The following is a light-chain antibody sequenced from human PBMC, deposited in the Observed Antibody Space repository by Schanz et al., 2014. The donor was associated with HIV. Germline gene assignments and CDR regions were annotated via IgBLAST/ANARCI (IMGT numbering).Light chain of an antibody. CDR3: CAHSGSITYVL. CDR1: SSDVGAYNS. Sequence: QSALTQPASVSGSPGQSITISCTGTSSDVGAYNSVSWWQQQHPGKAPKVLIHGVNNRPSGVSHRFSGSKSDITASLTISGLQAEDEGDYYCCAHSGSITYVLFGGGTKLTVL. J-gene: IGLJ2*01. V-gene: IGLV2-14*03. CDR2: GVN.